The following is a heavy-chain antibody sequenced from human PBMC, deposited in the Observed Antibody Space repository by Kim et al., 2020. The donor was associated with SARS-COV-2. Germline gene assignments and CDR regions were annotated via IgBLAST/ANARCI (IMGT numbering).Heavy chain of an antibody. CDR3: ARDPYSYGYGSYYYYGMDV. V-gene: IGHV1-18*01. Sequence: ASVKVSCKASGYTFTSYGISWVRQAPGQGLEWMGWISAYNGNTNYAQKLQGRVTMTTDTSTSTAYMELRSLRSDDTAMYYCARDPYSYGYGSYYYYGMDVWGQGTTVTVSS. CDR2: ISAYNGNT. J-gene: IGHJ6*02. D-gene: IGHD5-18*01. CDR1: GYTFTSYG.